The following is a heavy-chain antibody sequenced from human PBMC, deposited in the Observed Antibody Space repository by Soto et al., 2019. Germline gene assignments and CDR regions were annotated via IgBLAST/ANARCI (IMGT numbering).Heavy chain of an antibody. Sequence: SETLSLTCTVSGGSISSSSYYWGWIRQPPGKGLEWIGSIYYSGSTYYNPSLKSRVTISVDTSKNQFSLKLSSVTAADTAVYYCARQQEKWLRNFDYWGQGTLVTVSS. CDR3: ARQQEKWLRNFDY. D-gene: IGHD5-12*01. CDR2: IYYSGST. V-gene: IGHV4-39*01. J-gene: IGHJ4*02. CDR1: GGSISSSSYY.